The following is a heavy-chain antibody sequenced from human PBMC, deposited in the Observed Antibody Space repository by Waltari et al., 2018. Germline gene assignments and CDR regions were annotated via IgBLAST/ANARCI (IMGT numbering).Heavy chain of an antibody. D-gene: IGHD5-12*01. J-gene: IGHJ4*02. Sequence: WGGIRQPPGKGLEWIGDIYYSGNTYYNPSLKSRVTISVDTSKNQFSLNLRSETAADTAVYYCARHSGSLPAVPFDYWGQGILVTVSS. CDR2: IYYSGNT. CDR3: ARHSGSLPAVPFDY. V-gene: IGHV4-39*01.